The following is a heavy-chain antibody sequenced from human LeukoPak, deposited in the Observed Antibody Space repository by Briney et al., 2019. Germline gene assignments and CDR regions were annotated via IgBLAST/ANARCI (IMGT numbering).Heavy chain of an antibody. J-gene: IGHJ4*02. CDR2: ISSSGSTI. V-gene: IGHV3-11*04. CDR1: GFTFSDCY. D-gene: IGHD3-3*01. Sequence: GGSLRLSCAASGFTFSDCYMSWIRQDPGKGLEWVSYISSSGSTIYYADSVKGRFTISRDNAKNSLYLQMNSLRAEDTAVYCCASSTYYYDFWSGFDYWGQGTLVTVSS. CDR3: ASSTYYYDFWSGFDY.